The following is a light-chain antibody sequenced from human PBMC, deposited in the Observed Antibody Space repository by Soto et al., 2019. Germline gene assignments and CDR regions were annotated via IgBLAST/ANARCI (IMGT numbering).Light chain of an antibody. V-gene: IGKV3-11*01. J-gene: IGKJ3*01. Sequence: EIFLAQSPATLSLSPLERATLSFRASQSVNNFLAWYQQKPGQSPRLLIVDASYRASGIPGRFSGSGSGTDFTLTISILEHEDVAVYYCQQRSCWPATFGPGTKVDIK. CDR3: QQRSCWPAT. CDR2: DAS. CDR1: QSVNNF.